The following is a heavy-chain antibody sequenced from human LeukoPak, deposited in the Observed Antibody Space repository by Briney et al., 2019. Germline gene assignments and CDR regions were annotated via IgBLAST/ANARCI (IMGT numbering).Heavy chain of an antibody. CDR1: GGSINSSSYH. Sequence: SETLSITCNVSGGSINSSSYHWGWIRLPPGKGLEWIGNLYYSGSTYYNPSLKSRVTISVDRSKNQFSLKLNSVTAADTAVYYCARRHDGEFDYWGQGTLVTVSS. J-gene: IGHJ4*02. CDR2: LYYSGST. V-gene: IGHV4-39*01. D-gene: IGHD3-10*01. CDR3: ARRHDGEFDY.